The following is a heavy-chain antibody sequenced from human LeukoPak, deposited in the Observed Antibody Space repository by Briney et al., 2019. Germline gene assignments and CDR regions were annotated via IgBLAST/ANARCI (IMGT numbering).Heavy chain of an antibody. CDR3: ARTYYYDSSGYYEVGFGY. V-gene: IGHV1-46*01. Sequence: GASVKVSCKASGYTFTSYYMHWVRQAPGQGLEWMGIINPSGGSTSYAQKFQGRVTMTRDTSTSTVDMELSSLRSEDTAVYYCARTYYYDSSGYYEVGFGYWGQGTLVTVSS. J-gene: IGHJ4*02. CDR2: INPSGGST. D-gene: IGHD3-22*01. CDR1: GYTFTSYY.